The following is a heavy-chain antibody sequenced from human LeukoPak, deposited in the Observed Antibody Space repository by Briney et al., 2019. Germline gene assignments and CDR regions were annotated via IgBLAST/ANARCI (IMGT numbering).Heavy chain of an antibody. D-gene: IGHD1-26*01. V-gene: IGHV3-23*01. CDR3: AKGIGLANDAFDM. CDR1: GFTFSSYE. J-gene: IGHJ3*02. Sequence: GGSLRLSCAASGFTFSSYEMNWVRQAPGKGLEWVSGITGSGITTYYADSVKGRFTISRDNSKNTLYLQMNSLRAEDTAIYYCAKGIGLANDAFDMWGQGTMVTVSS. CDR2: ITGSGITT.